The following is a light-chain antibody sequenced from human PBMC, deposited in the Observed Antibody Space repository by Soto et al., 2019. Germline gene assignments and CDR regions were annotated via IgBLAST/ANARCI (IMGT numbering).Light chain of an antibody. CDR1: RSDIGSYNY. CDR2: GVS. V-gene: IGLV2-14*01. Sequence: QSALTQPASVSGSPGQSITIPCSVTRSDIGSYNYVAWYQQFAGKTPKILIYGVSNRPSGVSSRFSGSKSGNTASLTISGLQAEDEADYYCISYTGSSTSYVFGRGTKVTVL. J-gene: IGLJ1*01. CDR3: ISYTGSSTSYV.